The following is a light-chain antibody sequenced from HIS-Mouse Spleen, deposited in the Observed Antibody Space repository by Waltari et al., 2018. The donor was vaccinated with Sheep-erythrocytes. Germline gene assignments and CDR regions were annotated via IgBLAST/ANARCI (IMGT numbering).Light chain of an antibody. Sequence: QSALTQPRSVSGSPGQSVTLSCTGTSSDVGGYNYVSWYQQHPGKAPKLMFYAVSKRPSGVPDRFSGSKSGNTASLTISGLQAEDEADYYCCSYAGSYNHVFATGTKVTVL. V-gene: IGLV2-11*01. CDR1: SSDVGGYNY. J-gene: IGLJ1*01. CDR2: AVS. CDR3: CSYAGSYNHV.